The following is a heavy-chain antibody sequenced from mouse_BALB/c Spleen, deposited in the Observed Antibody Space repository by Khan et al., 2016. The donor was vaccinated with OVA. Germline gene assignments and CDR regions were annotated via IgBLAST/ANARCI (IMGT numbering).Heavy chain of an antibody. V-gene: IGHV3-6*02. CDR3: ASSYGDLGGAD. CDR2: IDYDGSN. D-gene: IGHD1-2*01. CDR1: DYSIIRGYY. Sequence: EVELVESGPGLVTPSQSLSLTCSVIDYSIIRGYYWNWIRQFPGNKLEWMGYIDYDGSNNYNPSLSNRISITRATSKNQFFLRLNSVTPEDTAAYYGASSYGDLGGADWGKGTLGTVAA. J-gene: IGHJ3*01.